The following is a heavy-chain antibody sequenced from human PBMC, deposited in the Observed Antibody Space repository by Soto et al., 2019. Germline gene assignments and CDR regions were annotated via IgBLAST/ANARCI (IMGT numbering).Heavy chain of an antibody. D-gene: IGHD5-12*01. CDR2: IIYSGYI. J-gene: IGHJ4*02. V-gene: IGHV4-39*01. CDR3: VRHAQWIIRAY. Sequence: QLQLQLSGPGLVKPSETLSLTCNVSGASISSYNYWGWFRRPPGKGLEWIGSIIYSGYIMYNPSLQRRLTLSVDTSKTPFSLKLSSVTAADTAVYYCVRHAQWIIRAYWGQGSLVTVSS. CDR1: GASISSYNY.